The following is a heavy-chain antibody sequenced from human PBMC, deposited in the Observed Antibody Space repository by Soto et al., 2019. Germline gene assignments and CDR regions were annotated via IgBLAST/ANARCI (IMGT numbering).Heavy chain of an antibody. V-gene: IGHV1-3*01. Sequence: SSVKVSCKASGYSFTSYAIYWVRQAPGQRLEWMGWINAGNGNTKYSQKLQGRVTFTGDTSASTAHMELSSLRSEDTAVYFCARGVENIVVVLDVFGYYGMDVWGQGTTVTVSS. CDR3: ARGVENIVVVLDVFGYYGMDV. CDR1: GYSFTSYA. D-gene: IGHD2-2*01. CDR2: INAGNGNT. J-gene: IGHJ6*02.